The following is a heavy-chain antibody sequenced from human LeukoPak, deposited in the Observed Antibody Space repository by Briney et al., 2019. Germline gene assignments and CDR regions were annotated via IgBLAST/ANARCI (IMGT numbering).Heavy chain of an antibody. Sequence: PGGSLRLSCAASGFTFSSYAMSWVRQAPGKGLEWVSAISGSGGSTYYADSVKGRFTISRDNSKNTLYLQMNSLRAEDTAVYYCAEDGSRGQHPSDYWGQGTLVTVSS. CDR3: AEDGSRGQHPSDY. V-gene: IGHV3-23*01. CDR1: GFTFSSYA. D-gene: IGHD6-13*01. CDR2: ISGSGGST. J-gene: IGHJ4*02.